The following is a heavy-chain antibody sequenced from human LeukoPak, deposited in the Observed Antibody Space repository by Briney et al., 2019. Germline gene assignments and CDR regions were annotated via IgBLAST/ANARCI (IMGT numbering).Heavy chain of an antibody. Sequence: SETLSLTCTVSGGSISSYYWSWIRQPPGKGLEWIGYIYTSGSTNYNPSLKSRVTISVDTSKNQFSLKLSSVTAADTAVYYCARHSRYGYDFGRSGYNYYFDYWGQGTLVTVSS. CDR3: ARHSRYGYDFGRSGYNYYFDY. V-gene: IGHV4-4*09. J-gene: IGHJ4*02. CDR1: GGSISSYY. CDR2: IYTSGST. D-gene: IGHD5-12*01.